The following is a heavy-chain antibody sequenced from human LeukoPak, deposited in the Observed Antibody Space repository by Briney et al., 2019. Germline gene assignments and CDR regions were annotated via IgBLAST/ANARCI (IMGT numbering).Heavy chain of an antibody. V-gene: IGHV3-73*01. CDR2: IRSKANSYAT. CDR1: GFTFSGSA. Sequence: GGSLRLSCAASGFTFSGSAMHWVRQASGKGLEWVGRIRSKANSYATAYAASVKGRFTISRDDSKNTAYLQMNSLKTEDTAVYYCTRLRPYYDFWSGDLSSGGNWFDPWGQGTLVTVSS. CDR3: TRLRPYYDFWSGDLSSGGNWFDP. D-gene: IGHD3-3*01. J-gene: IGHJ5*02.